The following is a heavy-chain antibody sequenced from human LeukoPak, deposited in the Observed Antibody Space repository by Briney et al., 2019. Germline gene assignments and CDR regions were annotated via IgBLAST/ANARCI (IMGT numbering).Heavy chain of an antibody. V-gene: IGHV4-30-4*01. Sequence: PSQTLSLTCTVSGGSISRGDYYWSWIRQPPGKGLEWIGYIYYSVSTYYNPSLKSRLTLSVDTSKNQFSLKLSPVTAADTAVYYCAREAAMDPSFDYWGQGTLVTVSS. CDR1: GGSISRGDYY. CDR3: AREAAMDPSFDY. J-gene: IGHJ4*02. D-gene: IGHD5-18*01. CDR2: IYYSVST.